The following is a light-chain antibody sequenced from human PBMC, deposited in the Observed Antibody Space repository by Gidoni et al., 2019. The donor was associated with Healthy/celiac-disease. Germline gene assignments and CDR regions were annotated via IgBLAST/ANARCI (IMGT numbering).Light chain of an antibody. Sequence: IVLTQSSATLSLSPGARATLSCRASQSVSSYLSWYQQKPGQAPRLLIYDASNRATGIPARFSGSGCGTDFTLTISSLEPEDGAVYYCQQRSNWPPEYTFGQGTKLEIK. J-gene: IGKJ2*01. CDR2: DAS. CDR1: QSVSSY. V-gene: IGKV3-11*01. CDR3: QQRSNWPPEYT.